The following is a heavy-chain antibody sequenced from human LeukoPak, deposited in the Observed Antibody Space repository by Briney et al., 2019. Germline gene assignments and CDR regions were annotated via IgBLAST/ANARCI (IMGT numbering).Heavy chain of an antibody. D-gene: IGHD6-19*01. Sequence: ASVKVSCKASGYTFTSYGISWVRQAPGQGLEWMGWISAYNGNTNYAQKLQGRVTMTTDTSTSTAYMELRSLRSDDTAVYYCARARQWPVLGPYMDVWGKGTTVTISS. CDR1: GYTFTSYG. CDR2: ISAYNGNT. J-gene: IGHJ6*03. V-gene: IGHV1-18*01. CDR3: ARARQWPVLGPYMDV.